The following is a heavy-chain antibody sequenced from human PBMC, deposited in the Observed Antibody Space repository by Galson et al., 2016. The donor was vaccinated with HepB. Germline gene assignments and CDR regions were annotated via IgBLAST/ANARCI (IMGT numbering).Heavy chain of an antibody. CDR1: GFTFSSYS. Sequence: SLRLSCAASGFTFSSYSMNWVRQTPGKGLEWVSSISSSSSYIYYADSVKGRFTISRDNAKNSLYLKMNSLRAEDTAVYYCARAPKWEPDAGDAFDIWGQGTMVTVSS. V-gene: IGHV3-21*01. J-gene: IGHJ3*02. D-gene: IGHD1-26*01. CDR3: ARAPKWEPDAGDAFDI. CDR2: ISSSSSYI.